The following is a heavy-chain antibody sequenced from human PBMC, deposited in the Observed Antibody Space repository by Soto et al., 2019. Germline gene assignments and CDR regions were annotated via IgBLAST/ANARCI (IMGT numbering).Heavy chain of an antibody. D-gene: IGHD3-9*01. Sequence: QITLKESGPTLVRPTQTLTLTCAFSGFSLSTSGVGVGWIHQPPGKALEWLAVIYWDDSKHYSPSLRSRLTITKDTSKNQVVLTMTNMDPRDTGTYYCAHKGPEDWPLDYWGQGTLVTVSS. V-gene: IGHV2-5*02. CDR3: AHKGPEDWPLDY. CDR1: GFSLSTSGVG. CDR2: IYWDDSK. J-gene: IGHJ4*02.